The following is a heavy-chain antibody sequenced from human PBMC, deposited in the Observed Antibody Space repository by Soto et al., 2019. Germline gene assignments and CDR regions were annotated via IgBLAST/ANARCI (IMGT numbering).Heavy chain of an antibody. D-gene: IGHD4-17*01. CDR2: ISSTSNIA. J-gene: IGHJ4*02. Sequence: EVQLVESGGGLVQPGGSLRLSCEGSGFTFTDYSMLWVRQAPGKGLEWVSYISSTSNIAFYVDSVECRFTTSRDNAKNSLYLQMNSLRDEDTAVYYCASCYGDYEFPCEYWGQGTLVTVSS. CDR1: GFTFTDYS. V-gene: IGHV3-48*02. CDR3: ASCYGDYEFPCEY.